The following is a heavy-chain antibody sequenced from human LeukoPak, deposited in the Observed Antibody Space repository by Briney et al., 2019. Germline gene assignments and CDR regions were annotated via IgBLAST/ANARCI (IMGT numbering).Heavy chain of an antibody. CDR3: ARSVVGFIAAAGTFDY. D-gene: IGHD6-13*01. Sequence: PGGSLRLSCAASGFTFSDYYMSWIRQAPGKGLEWVSYISSSGSTIYYADSVKGRFAISRDNAKNSLYLQMNSLRAEDTAVYYCARSVVGFIAAAGTFDYWGQGTLVTVSS. J-gene: IGHJ4*02. CDR2: ISSSGSTI. CDR1: GFTFSDYY. V-gene: IGHV3-11*01.